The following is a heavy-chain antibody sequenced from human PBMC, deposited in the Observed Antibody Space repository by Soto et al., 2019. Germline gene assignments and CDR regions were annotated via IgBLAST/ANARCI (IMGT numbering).Heavy chain of an antibody. V-gene: IGHV1-2*02. Sequence: ASVKVSCKASGFSFTGYYIHWLRQAPGQGLEWMGWINAHSGGTEYAQKFQGRVTLTRDTSIATAYLTLTSLASDDTALYYCAKDLTRQLAYWLDPWGQGTQVTVSS. CDR1: GFSFTGYY. CDR3: AKDLTRQLAYWLDP. J-gene: IGHJ5*02. D-gene: IGHD6-6*01. CDR2: INAHSGGT.